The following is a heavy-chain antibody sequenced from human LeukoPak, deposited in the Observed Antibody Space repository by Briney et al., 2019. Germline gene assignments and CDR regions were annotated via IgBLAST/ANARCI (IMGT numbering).Heavy chain of an antibody. CDR2: IIPIFGTA. V-gene: IGHV1-69*13. CDR1: GGTFSSYA. Sequence: GASVKVSCKASGGTFSSYAISWVRQAPGQGLEWMGGIIPIFGTANYAQKFQGRVTITADESTSTAYMELSSLRSDDTAVYYCARAGFGDFWSGYYLFDYWGQGTLVTVSS. D-gene: IGHD3-3*01. CDR3: ARAGFGDFWSGYYLFDY. J-gene: IGHJ4*02.